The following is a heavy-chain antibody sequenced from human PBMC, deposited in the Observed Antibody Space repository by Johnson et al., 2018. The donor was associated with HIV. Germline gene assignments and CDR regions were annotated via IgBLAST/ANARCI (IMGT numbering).Heavy chain of an antibody. CDR3: ATSHGSHGAFDI. D-gene: IGHD1-26*01. CDR1: GFTFTFYW. J-gene: IGHJ3*02. Sequence: VQLVESGGGLVQPGGSLRLSCEVSGFTFTFYWMSWVRQSPGKGLEWVANIKKDGSEKYYVDSVKGRFTISRDNAKNSLYLQMSSLRAEDTAVYYCATSHGSHGAFDIWGQGTMVTVSS. CDR2: IKKDGSEK. V-gene: IGHV3-7*05.